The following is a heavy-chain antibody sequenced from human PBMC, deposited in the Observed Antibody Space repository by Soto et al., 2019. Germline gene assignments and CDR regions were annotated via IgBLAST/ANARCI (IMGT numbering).Heavy chain of an antibody. J-gene: IGHJ4*02. Sequence: GASVKVSCKASGGTFSSYTISWVRQAPGQGLEWMGGIIPIFGTANYAQKFQGRVTITADESTSTAYMELSSLRSEDTAVYYCASEWDSRFDYWGQGTLVTVSS. CDR3: ASEWDSRFDY. D-gene: IGHD3-22*01. CDR1: GGTFSSYT. V-gene: IGHV1-69*13. CDR2: IIPIFGTA.